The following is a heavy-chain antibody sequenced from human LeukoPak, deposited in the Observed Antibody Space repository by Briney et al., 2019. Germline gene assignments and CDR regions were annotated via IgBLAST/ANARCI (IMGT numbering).Heavy chain of an antibody. J-gene: IGHJ5*02. V-gene: IGHV3-53*01. CDR1: GFTVSSNY. CDR3: ASAKGLDYGDTGWFDP. CDR2: IYSGGST. D-gene: IGHD4-17*01. Sequence: PPGGSLRLSCAASGFTVSSNYMSWVRQAPGKGLEWVSVIYSGGSTYYADSVKGRFTISRDNSKNTLYLQMNSLRAEDTAVYYCASAKGLDYGDTGWFDPWGQGTLVTVSS.